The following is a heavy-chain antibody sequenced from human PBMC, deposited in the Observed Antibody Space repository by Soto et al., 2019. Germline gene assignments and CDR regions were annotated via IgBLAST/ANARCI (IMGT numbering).Heavy chain of an antibody. J-gene: IGHJ6*02. CDR2: IYYSGST. V-gene: IGHV4-59*01. CDR3: ARAIIPDYGDYYYGMDV. Sequence: SETLSLTCTVSGGSISSYYWSWIRQPPGKGLEWIGYIYYSGSTNYNPSLKSRVTISVDTSKNQFSLKLSSVTAADTAVYYCARAIIPDYGDYYYGMDVWGQGTTVTVS. D-gene: IGHD4-17*01. CDR1: GGSISSYY.